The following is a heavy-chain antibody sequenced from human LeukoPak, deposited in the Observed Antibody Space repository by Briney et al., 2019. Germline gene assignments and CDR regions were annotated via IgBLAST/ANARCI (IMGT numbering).Heavy chain of an antibody. J-gene: IGHJ4*02. CDR3: AKMVLERAMGVYYFDY. D-gene: IGHD1-1*01. Sequence: PGGSLRLSCAASGFTFSNYWMHWVRQAPGKGLVWVSRINSDGINTSYADSVKGRFTISRDNAKNALYLQMNSLRAEDTAVYYCAKMVLERAMGVYYFDYWGQGTLVTVSS. V-gene: IGHV3-74*01. CDR2: INSDGINT. CDR1: GFTFSNYW.